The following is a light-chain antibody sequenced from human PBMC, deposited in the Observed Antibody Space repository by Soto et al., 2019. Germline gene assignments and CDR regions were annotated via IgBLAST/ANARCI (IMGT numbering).Light chain of an antibody. CDR3: QQRSNWPLT. Sequence: EILMTQSPSTLPVSAGERATLSCRASQSVSRNLAWYQQKPGKAPRLLIYGASTRATGIPARFSGSGSGTDFTLTISSLEPEDFEVYYCQQRSNWPLTFGGGTKVDIK. CDR2: GAS. V-gene: IGKV3-15*01. CDR1: QSVSRN. J-gene: IGKJ4*01.